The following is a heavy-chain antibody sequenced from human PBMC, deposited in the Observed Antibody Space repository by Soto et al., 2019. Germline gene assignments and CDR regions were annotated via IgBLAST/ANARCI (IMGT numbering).Heavy chain of an antibody. CDR1: GFTFSSYA. CDR3: AKILAGSSSWYEVAFDT. CDR2: ISGSGGST. D-gene: IGHD6-13*01. J-gene: IGHJ3*02. Sequence: GGSLRLSCAASGFTFSSYAMSWVRQAPGKGLEWVSAISGSGGSTYYADSVKGRFTISRDNSKNTLYLQMNSLRAEDTAVYYCAKILAGSSSWYEVAFDTWGQGTMVTVSS. V-gene: IGHV3-23*01.